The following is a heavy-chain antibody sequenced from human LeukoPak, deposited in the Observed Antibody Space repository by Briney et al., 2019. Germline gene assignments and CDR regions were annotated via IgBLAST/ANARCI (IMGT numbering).Heavy chain of an antibody. J-gene: IGHJ6*02. D-gene: IGHD2-2*01. CDR3: ARDQHTRYCSSTSCYFDYYYGMDV. CDR2: IKQDGSEK. V-gene: IGHV3-7*01. CDR1: GFTFSSYW. Sequence: GGSLRLSCAASGFTFSSYWISWVRQAPGKGLEWVANIKQDGSEKYYVDSVKGRFTISRDNAKNSLYLQMNSLRAEDTAVYYCARDQHTRYCSSTSCYFDYYYGMDVWGQGTTVTVSS.